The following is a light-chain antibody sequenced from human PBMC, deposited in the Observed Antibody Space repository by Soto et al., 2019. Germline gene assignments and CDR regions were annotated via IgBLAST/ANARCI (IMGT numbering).Light chain of an antibody. CDR1: QSVSSSY. V-gene: IGKV3-20*01. CDR2: GAS. Sequence: EIVLTQSPGTLSLSPGERATLSCRASQSVSSSYLACYHQKPGQAPRLRIYGASSRATGIPDTFSGSGSGTDFTLTISRLEPEDFAVYYCQQYGSLWTFGQGTKVEIK. CDR3: QQYGSLWT. J-gene: IGKJ1*01.